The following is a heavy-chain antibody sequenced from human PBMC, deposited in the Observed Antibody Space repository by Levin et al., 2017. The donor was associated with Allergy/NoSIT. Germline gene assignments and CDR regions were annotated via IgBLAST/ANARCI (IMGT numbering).Heavy chain of an antibody. CDR2: IIPIFGTA. Sequence: GASVKVSCKASGGTFSSYAISWVRQAPGQGLEWMGGIIPIFGTANYAQKFQGRVTITADESTSTAYMELSSLRSEDTAVYYCARVNLQGYSSSWYNHYGMDVWGQGTTVTVSS. D-gene: IGHD6-13*01. CDR3: ARVNLQGYSSSWYNHYGMDV. J-gene: IGHJ6*02. CDR1: GGTFSSYA. V-gene: IGHV1-69*13.